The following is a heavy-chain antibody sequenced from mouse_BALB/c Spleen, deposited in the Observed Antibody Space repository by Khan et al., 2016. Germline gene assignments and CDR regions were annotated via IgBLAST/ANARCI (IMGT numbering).Heavy chain of an antibody. Sequence: QFQLVQSGPELKKPGETVKISCKTSGYTFTNYGMNWVKQAPGKGLKWMGWINTNTGEPTYSEEFKGRFAFSLETSASTAYLQINSLKNEDTATYFCARYGKGTWFAYWGQGTLVTVSA. CDR1: GYTFTNYG. D-gene: IGHD2-1*01. CDR2: INTNTGEP. CDR3: ARYGKGTWFAY. J-gene: IGHJ3*01. V-gene: IGHV9-3*02.